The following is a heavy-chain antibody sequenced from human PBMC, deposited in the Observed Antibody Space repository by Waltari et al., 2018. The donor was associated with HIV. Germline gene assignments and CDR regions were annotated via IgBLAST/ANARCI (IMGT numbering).Heavy chain of an antibody. CDR1: GFTFNSYA. V-gene: IGHV3-23*01. Sequence: EVQLLDSGGGLVQPGGSLRLSCAASGFTFNSYAMSWVRQAPGKGLAWVSTIIGSGGTTYYADSVKGRFTISRDNSKNTLYLQMNSLRAEDTALYYCTKDYYSATSIVVVTALGGGAFDIWGQGTMVTVSS. CDR3: TKDYYSATSIVVVTALGGGAFDI. CDR2: IIGSGGTT. J-gene: IGHJ3*02. D-gene: IGHD2-21*02.